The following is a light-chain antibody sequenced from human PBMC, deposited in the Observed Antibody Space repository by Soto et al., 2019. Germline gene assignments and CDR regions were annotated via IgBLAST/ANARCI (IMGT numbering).Light chain of an antibody. CDR1: NSDVGGYNY. J-gene: IGLJ2*01. CDR2: EVS. Sequence: QSALTQPASVSGSPGQSITISCTGTNSDVGGYNYVSWYQQHPGKAPKLMIYEVSNRPSGVSNRFSGSKSGNTASLTISGLQAEDEADYYFSSYTSSSTPYVVFGGVTKLTVL. CDR3: SSYTSSSTPYVV. V-gene: IGLV2-14*01.